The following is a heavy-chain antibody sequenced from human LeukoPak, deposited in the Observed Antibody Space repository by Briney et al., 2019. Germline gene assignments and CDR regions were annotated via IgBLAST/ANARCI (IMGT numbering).Heavy chain of an antibody. CDR1: GGSISSYY. J-gene: IGHJ5*02. V-gene: IGHV4-59*08. Sequence: PSETLSLTCTVSGGSISSYYWSWIRQPPGKGLEWIGFIYYSGSTNYNPSLKSRVTISVDTSKNQFSLRLSSVTAADTAVYYCAIHRPEGGPRDYVRPGHPNWFDPWGQGTLVTVSS. D-gene: IGHD4-17*01. CDR2: IYYSGST. CDR3: AIHRPEGGPRDYVRPGHPNWFDP.